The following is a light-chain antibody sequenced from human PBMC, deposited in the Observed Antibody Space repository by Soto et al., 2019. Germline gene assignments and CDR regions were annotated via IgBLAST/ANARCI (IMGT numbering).Light chain of an antibody. J-gene: IGKJ1*01. CDR1: QSILKTSINENY. Sequence: DIVMTQSPDSLAVSLGERATINCKSSQSILKTSINENYLAWYQQKPGQPPRLLIYRTSTREFGVPDRFSGSGSGTDFTLTSSSLQAEDVAVYYCQQYYTTPQSFGKGTKVEIK. CDR2: RTS. V-gene: IGKV4-1*01. CDR3: QQYYTTPQS.